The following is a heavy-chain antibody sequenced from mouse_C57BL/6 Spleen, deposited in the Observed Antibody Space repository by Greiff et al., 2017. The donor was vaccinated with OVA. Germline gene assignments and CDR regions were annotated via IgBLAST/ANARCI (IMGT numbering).Heavy chain of an antibody. Sequence: VQLQQSGAELVKPGASVKLSCKASGYTFTSYWMHWVKQRPGRGLEWIGRIDPNSGGTKYNEKFKSKATLTVDKPSSTAYMQLSSLTSEDSAVYYCARSVGQLRPYAMDYWGQGTSVTVSS. D-gene: IGHD3-2*02. CDR2: IDPNSGGT. V-gene: IGHV1-72*01. J-gene: IGHJ4*01. CDR3: ARSVGQLRPYAMDY. CDR1: GYTFTSYW.